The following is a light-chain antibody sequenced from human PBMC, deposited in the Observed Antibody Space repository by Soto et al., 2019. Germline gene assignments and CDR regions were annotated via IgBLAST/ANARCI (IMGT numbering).Light chain of an antibody. CDR3: QQYNNWPPFT. V-gene: IGKV3-15*01. CDR2: GAS. Sequence: EIVMTQSPATLSVSPGERATLSCRASQSVSSNLAWYQQKPGQAPRLLIYGASTRATGIPARFICSGSGTELTLNISSLQSEDFAVYYCQQYNNWPPFTFGPGTKVDI. J-gene: IGKJ3*01. CDR1: QSVSSN.